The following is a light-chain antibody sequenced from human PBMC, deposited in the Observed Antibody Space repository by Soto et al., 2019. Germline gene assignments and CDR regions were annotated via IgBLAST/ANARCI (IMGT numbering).Light chain of an antibody. Sequence: QSVLTQPASVSGSAGRSIAISCTGTSSDVGGYNYVSWYQQHPGKAPKLMIYEVSNRPSGVSNHFSGSKSGNTASLTISGLQAEDEADYYCSSYTSSSTLFYVFGTGTKVTVL. CDR2: EVS. CDR3: SSYTSSSTLFYV. CDR1: SSDVGGYNY. J-gene: IGLJ1*01. V-gene: IGLV2-14*01.